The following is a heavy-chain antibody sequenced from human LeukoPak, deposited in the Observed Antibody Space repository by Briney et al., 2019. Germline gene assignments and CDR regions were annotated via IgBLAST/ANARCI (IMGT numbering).Heavy chain of an antibody. Sequence: PSETLSLTCTVSGGSISSYYWSWIRQPPGKGLEWIGYIYYSGSTNYNPSLKSRVTISVDTSKNQFSLKLSSVTAADTAVYYCARYSGSNPQTFDYWGQGTLVTVSS. V-gene: IGHV4-59*01. D-gene: IGHD1-26*01. CDR2: IYYSGST. J-gene: IGHJ4*02. CDR1: GGSISSYY. CDR3: ARYSGSNPQTFDY.